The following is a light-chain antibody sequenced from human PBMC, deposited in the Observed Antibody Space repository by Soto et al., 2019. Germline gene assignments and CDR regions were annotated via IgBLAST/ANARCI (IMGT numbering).Light chain of an antibody. CDR1: SSDVDDYRY. CDR2: DGT. V-gene: IGLV2-11*01. Sequence: QSVLAQPRSVSGSPGQLLTISCTGTSSDVDDYRYVSWYQQYPGKAPKLVIYDGTKRPSGVPDRFSGSNSGNTASLTISGLQAEDEADYYCCSYVTTPEIFGTGNKVTVL. J-gene: IGLJ1*01. CDR3: CSYVTTPEI.